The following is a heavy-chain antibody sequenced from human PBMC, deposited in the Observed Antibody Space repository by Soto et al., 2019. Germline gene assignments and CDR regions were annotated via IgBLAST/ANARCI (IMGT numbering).Heavy chain of an antibody. CDR1: GYTFTVYY. D-gene: IGHD6-13*01. V-gene: IGHV1-18*04. CDR3: ARSIQLVPDY. CDR2: ISAYNGNT. J-gene: IGHJ4*02. Sequence: ASVKVSCTASGYTFTVYYMHWVRQAPGQGLEWMGWISAYNGNTNYAQKLQGRVTMTTDTSTSTAYMELRSLRSDDTAVYYCARSIQLVPDYWGQGTLVTVSS.